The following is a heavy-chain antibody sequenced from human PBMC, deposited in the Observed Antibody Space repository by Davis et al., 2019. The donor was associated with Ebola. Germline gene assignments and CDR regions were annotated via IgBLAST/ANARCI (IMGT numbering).Heavy chain of an antibody. CDR3: AKGMSRSAYYAMDV. Sequence: GGSLRLSCAASGFTFSNAWMNWVRQAPGKGLEWVGRIKSKTDGGTTDYAAPVKGRFTISREDSKNTLYLQMNSPKTEDTAVYYCAKGMSRSAYYAMDVWGQGTTVTVSS. CDR1: GFTFSNAW. J-gene: IGHJ6*02. CDR2: IKSKTDGGTT. V-gene: IGHV3-15*07. D-gene: IGHD2-8*01.